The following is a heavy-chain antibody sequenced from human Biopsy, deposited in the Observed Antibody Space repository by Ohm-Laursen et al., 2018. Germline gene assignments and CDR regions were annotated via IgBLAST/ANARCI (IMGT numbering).Heavy chain of an antibody. CDR1: GGSISSSTTYY. CDR3: ARHSLDDFWSGAHYYFDY. V-gene: IGHV4-39*01. Sequence: SETLSLTCIVSGGSISSSTTYYWAWLRQPPGKGLEWIGHVYYSGSTFYNSSLESRVTVSVDTSKNQFHLRLTSMSASDTAVYYCARHSLDDFWSGAHYYFDYWGLGTLVTVSS. J-gene: IGHJ4*02. CDR2: VYYSGST. D-gene: IGHD3-3*01.